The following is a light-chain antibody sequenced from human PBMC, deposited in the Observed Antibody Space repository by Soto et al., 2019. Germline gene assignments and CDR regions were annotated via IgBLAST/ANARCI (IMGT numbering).Light chain of an antibody. CDR2: LGS. CDR3: MQATQIEYT. J-gene: IGKJ2*01. CDR1: QSLLHSNGYNY. Sequence: DIVMTQSPLSLPVTPGEPASISCRSSQSLLHSNGYNYLDWYLQKPGQSPQLLIYLGSNRASGVPDRFSGSGSGTDFTLKISRVEAEDVGVYYCMQATQIEYTFGQGTKLEIK. V-gene: IGKV2-28*01.